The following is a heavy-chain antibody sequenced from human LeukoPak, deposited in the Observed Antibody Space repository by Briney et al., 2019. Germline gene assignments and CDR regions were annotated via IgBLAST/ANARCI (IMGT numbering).Heavy chain of an antibody. CDR1: GFTFSSYG. Sequence: PGRSLRLSCAASGFTFSSYGMHWVRQAPGKGLEWVAVISYDGSNKYYADSVKGRFTISRDNSKNTLYLQMNSLRAEDTAVYYCARESQNTAAAGSLDYWGQGTLVTVSS. CDR2: ISYDGSNK. V-gene: IGHV3-30*03. D-gene: IGHD6-13*01. J-gene: IGHJ4*02. CDR3: ARESQNTAAAGSLDY.